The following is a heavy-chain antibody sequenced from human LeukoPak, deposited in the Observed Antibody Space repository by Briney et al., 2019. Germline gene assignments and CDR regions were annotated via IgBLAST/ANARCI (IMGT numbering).Heavy chain of an antibody. CDR1: GYSFTSYW. CDR3: ARQGGGYTGHAPDY. Sequence: GESLKISCKGSGYSFTSYWISWVRQLPGKGLEWMGRIDPSDSDTNHSPSFQGHVTFSVDTSISTAYLQWSNLRASDTAMYYCARQGGGYTGHAPDYWGQGTLVTVSS. J-gene: IGHJ4*02. D-gene: IGHD5-12*01. V-gene: IGHV5-10-1*01. CDR2: IDPSDSDT.